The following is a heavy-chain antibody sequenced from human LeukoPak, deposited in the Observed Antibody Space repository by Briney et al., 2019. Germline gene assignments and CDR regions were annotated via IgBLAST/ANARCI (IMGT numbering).Heavy chain of an antibody. CDR2: ISWNSGSI. J-gene: IGHJ4*02. CDR1: GFTFDDYA. D-gene: IGHD6-19*01. V-gene: IGHV3-9*01. Sequence: PGRSLRLSCAASGFTFDDYAMHWVRQAPGKGLEWVSGISWNSGSIGYADSVKGRFTISRDNAKNSLYLQMSSLRAEDTALYYCAKDLSRRYSSGWYVNWGQGTLVTVSS. CDR3: AKDLSRRYSSGWYVN.